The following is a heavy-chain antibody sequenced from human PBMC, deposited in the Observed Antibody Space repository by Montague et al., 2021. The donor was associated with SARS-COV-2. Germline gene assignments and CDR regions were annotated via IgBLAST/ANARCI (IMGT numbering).Heavy chain of an antibody. CDR3: ARRYDFYRAEAFDV. CDR1: GFSLNTDGVG. V-gene: IGHV2-5*02. Sequence: PALVKPTQTLTLTCVFSGFSLNTDGVGVAWIRQPPGKALEWLALIYWDGDQRYSPSLKARVTITKDTSRNRVVLTMTNLDPVDTATFYCARRYDFYRAEAFDVWGQGTMVTVSS. CDR2: IYWDGDQ. J-gene: IGHJ3*01. D-gene: IGHD3-3*01.